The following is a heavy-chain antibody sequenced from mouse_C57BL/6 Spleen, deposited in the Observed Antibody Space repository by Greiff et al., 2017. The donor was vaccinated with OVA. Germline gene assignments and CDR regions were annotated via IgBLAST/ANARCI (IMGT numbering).Heavy chain of an antibody. D-gene: IGHD1-1*01. J-gene: IGHJ1*03. CDR2: INPSNGGT. CDR1: GYTFTSYW. V-gene: IGHV1-53*01. Sequence: QVQLQQPGTELVKPGASVKLSCKASGYTFTSYWMHWVKQRPGQGLEWIGNINPSNGGTNYNEKFKSKAKLTVDNASSTAYMQLSSLTSEDSAVYYCARRVLRYWYFDVWGTGTTVTVSS. CDR3: ARRVLRYWYFDV.